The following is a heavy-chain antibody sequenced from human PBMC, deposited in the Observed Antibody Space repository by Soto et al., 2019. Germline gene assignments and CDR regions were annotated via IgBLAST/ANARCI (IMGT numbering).Heavy chain of an antibody. J-gene: IGHJ6*02. CDR3: ARSNLAYCGGDCYSEFNYYYYGMDV. CDR2: IIPIFGTA. V-gene: IGHV1-69*13. D-gene: IGHD2-21*02. CDR1: GGTLTSYA. Sequence: ASVKVSCKASGGTLTSYAINWVRQAPGQGLAWMGGIIPIFGTANYAQKFQGRVTITADESTSTAYMELSSLRSEETAVYYCARSNLAYCGGDCYSEFNYYYYGMDVWGQGTTVTVSS.